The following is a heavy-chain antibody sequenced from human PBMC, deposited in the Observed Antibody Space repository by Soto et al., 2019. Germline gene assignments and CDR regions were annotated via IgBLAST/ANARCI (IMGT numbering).Heavy chain of an antibody. D-gene: IGHD3-3*01. J-gene: IGHJ6*02. V-gene: IGHV3-30-3*01. CDR3: ARGRFLEWLLFNSYYSGMDV. Sequence: QVQLVESGGGVVQPGRSLRLSCAASRFTFSSYAMHWVRQAPGKGLGWVAVISYDGSNKYYADSVKGRFTISRDNSKNTLYLIMSSLRAEDRTVYYCARGRFLEWLLFNSYYSGMDVWGQGTRVTVSS. CDR1: RFTFSSYA. CDR2: ISYDGSNK.